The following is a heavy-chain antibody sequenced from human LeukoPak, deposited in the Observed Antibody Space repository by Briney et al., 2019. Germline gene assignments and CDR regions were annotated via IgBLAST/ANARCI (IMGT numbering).Heavy chain of an antibody. V-gene: IGHV3-30*03. CDR1: GFTFSSYS. J-gene: IGHJ3*02. Sequence: GGSLRLSCAASGFTFSSYSMNWVRQAPGKGLEWVAVISNDGSNKYSAASVKGRFTISRDNAKKTLYLQMNSLRAEDTAVYYCARQLTIFGVVTYDAFDIWGQGTMVTVSS. CDR3: ARQLTIFGVVTYDAFDI. D-gene: IGHD3-3*01. CDR2: ISNDGSNK.